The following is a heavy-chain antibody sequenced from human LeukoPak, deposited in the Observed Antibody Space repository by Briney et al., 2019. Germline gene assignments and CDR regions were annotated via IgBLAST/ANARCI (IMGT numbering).Heavy chain of an antibody. CDR1: LGSTSSGVYY. D-gene: IGHD3-10*01. Sequence: SETLSLTRTVSLGSTSSGVYYCSWIRQHPGKGLEWIGYIYYSGSTYYNPSLKSRVTISVDTSKNQFSLKLSSVTAADTAVYYCARGLWFGELFAFDIWGQGTMVTVSS. J-gene: IGHJ3*02. CDR3: ARGLWFGELFAFDI. V-gene: IGHV4-31*03. CDR2: IYYSGST.